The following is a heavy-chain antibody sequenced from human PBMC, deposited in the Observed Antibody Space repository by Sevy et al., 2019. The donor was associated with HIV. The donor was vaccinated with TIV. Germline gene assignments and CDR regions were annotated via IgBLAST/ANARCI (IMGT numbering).Heavy chain of an antibody. CDR2: ISWNSGSI. Sequence: GGSLRLSCAASGFTFDDYVMHWVRQAPGKGLEWVSGISWNSGSIGYADSVKGRFTISRDNAKNSLYLQMNSLRAEDTALYYCAKDTLPILGYCSGGSCGGAFDIWGQGTMVTVSS. CDR3: AKDTLPILGYCSGGSCGGAFDI. D-gene: IGHD2-15*01. J-gene: IGHJ3*02. CDR1: GFTFDDYV. V-gene: IGHV3-9*01.